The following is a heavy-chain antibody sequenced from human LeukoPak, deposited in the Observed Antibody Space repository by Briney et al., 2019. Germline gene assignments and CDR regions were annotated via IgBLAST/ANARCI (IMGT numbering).Heavy chain of an antibody. Sequence: SVKVSFKASGYTFTGYYMHWVRQAPGQGLEWMGWINPNSGGTNYAQKFQGRVTMTRDASISTAYMELSRLRSDDTAVYYCARGFVAATMDYGYWGQGTLVTVSS. J-gene: IGHJ4*02. V-gene: IGHV1-2*02. D-gene: IGHD2-2*01. CDR1: GYTFTGYY. CDR3: ARGFVAATMDYGY. CDR2: INPNSGGT.